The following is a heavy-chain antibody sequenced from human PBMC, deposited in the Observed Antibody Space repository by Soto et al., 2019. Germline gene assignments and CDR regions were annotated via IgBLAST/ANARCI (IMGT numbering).Heavy chain of an antibody. J-gene: IGHJ6*02. Sequence: ASVKVSCKASGYTFTNYGITWVRQAPGQGLEWMGWISAYNGNTNYAQKLQGRVTMTTDTSTSTAYMELRSLRSDDTAVYYCARDHYDSSGYYYYYGMDVWGQGTTVTVSS. V-gene: IGHV1-18*01. CDR2: ISAYNGNT. CDR3: ARDHYDSSGYYYYYGMDV. CDR1: GYTFTNYG. D-gene: IGHD3-22*01.